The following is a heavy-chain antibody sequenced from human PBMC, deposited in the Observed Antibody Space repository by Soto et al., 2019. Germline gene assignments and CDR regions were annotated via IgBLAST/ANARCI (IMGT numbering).Heavy chain of an antibody. CDR1: APSFSSFY. V-gene: IGHV4-59*12. CDR2: ISCSGST. J-gene: IGHJ4*01. CDR3: ARGVLH. Sequence: PSETLSLTCTVSAPSFSSFYWSWIRQPPGKGLEWIGYISCSGSTNYNTSLKSRVTISVDTSKNQFSLIVDSVTAADTAVYYCARGVLHWGQGTLVTVSS.